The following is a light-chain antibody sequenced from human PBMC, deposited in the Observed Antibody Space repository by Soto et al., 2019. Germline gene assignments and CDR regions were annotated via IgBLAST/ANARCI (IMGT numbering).Light chain of an antibody. CDR2: DAS. V-gene: IGKV1-5*01. J-gene: IGKJ4*01. CDR1: QSINNW. Sequence: DVQMTQSPSSLSASVGDRVTITCRASQSINNWLAWYQQKPGKAPKFLIYDASTLETGVPSRFSGSASGTEFTLTISGLQPXDVAXXYXXXXDTYPLTFGGGTRVELK. CDR3: XXXDTYPLT.